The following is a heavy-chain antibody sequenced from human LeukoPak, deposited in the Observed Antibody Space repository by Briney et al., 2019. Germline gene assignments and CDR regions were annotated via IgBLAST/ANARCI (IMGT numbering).Heavy chain of an antibody. J-gene: IGHJ4*02. V-gene: IGHV3-21*01. Sequence: GGSLRLSCEASGFTFSSYSMNWVRQAPGGGLEWVSSISSSSSYIYYADSVKGRFTISRDNAKKSLYLQMNSLRAEDTAIYYCASGSDSSGYYFYWGQGTLVTVSS. CDR3: ASGSDSSGYYFY. CDR2: ISSSSSYI. CDR1: GFTFSSYS. D-gene: IGHD3-22*01.